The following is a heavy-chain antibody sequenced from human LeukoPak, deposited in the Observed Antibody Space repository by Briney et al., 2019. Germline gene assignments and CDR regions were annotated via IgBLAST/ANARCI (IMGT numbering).Heavy chain of an antibody. CDR3: ARGKNYYGSGSYNWFDP. V-gene: IGHV1-3*01. D-gene: IGHD3-10*01. Sequence: ASVKVSCKASGYTFTSYAMHWVRQAPGQRLEWMGWINAGNGNTKYSQKFQGRVTITRGTSASTAYMELSSLRSEDTAVYYCARGKNYYGSGSYNWFDPWGQGTLVTVSS. CDR1: GYTFTSYA. J-gene: IGHJ5*02. CDR2: INAGNGNT.